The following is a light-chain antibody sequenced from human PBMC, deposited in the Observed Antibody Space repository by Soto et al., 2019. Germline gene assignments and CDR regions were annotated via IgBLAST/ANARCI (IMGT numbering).Light chain of an antibody. V-gene: IGKV1-39*01. CDR2: AAS. J-gene: IGKJ4*01. CDR1: RSVSSY. CDR3: PQSYSTPLT. Sequence: DIQMTQSPSSLSASVGDRVTITCRVSRSVSSYLNWYQQKPGKAPKLLIYAASSLQSGVPSRFSGSGSGTDFTLTISTLQPEDFATYYCPQSYSTPLTFGVGTKVEIK.